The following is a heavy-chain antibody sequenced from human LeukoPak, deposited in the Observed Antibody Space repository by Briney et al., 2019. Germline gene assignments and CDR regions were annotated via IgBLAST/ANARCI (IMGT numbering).Heavy chain of an antibody. Sequence: GGSLRLSCAASGFTVSSNYMSWVRQAPGKGLEWVSVIYSGGSTYYADSVKGRFTISRDNSKNTLYLQMNSLRAEDTAVYYCARDGYYDSSGSDYWGQGTLVTVSS. CDR3: ARDGYYDSSGSDY. V-gene: IGHV3-66*01. J-gene: IGHJ4*02. CDR2: IYSGGST. CDR1: GFTVSSNY. D-gene: IGHD3-22*01.